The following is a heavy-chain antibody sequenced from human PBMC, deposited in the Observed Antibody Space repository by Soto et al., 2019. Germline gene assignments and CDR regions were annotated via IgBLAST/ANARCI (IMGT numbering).Heavy chain of an antibody. CDR3: ARFSSSGLYCHFGMDV. Sequence: PSETLSLTCAVSGFAISNNNWWTWVRQPPGKGLEWVGDIYHTGITNYSPSLKSRVTISVDNSKNQFSLRLTSVTAADTAVYYCARFSSSGLYCHFGMDVWGQGNTVTVSS. D-gene: IGHD6-13*01. V-gene: IGHV4-4*02. CDR1: GFAISNNNW. J-gene: IGHJ6*02. CDR2: IYHTGIT.